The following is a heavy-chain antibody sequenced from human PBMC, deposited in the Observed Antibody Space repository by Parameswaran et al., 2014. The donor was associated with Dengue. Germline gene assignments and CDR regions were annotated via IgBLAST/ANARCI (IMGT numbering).Heavy chain of an antibody. V-gene: IGHV3-23*01. Sequence: RWIRQPPGKGLEWVSAISGSGGSTYYADSVKGRFTISRDNSKNTLYLQMNSLRAEDTAVYYCAKLRGHSLYCSSTSCYTPFDYWGQGTLVTVSS. CDR2: ISGSGGST. CDR3: AKLRGHSLYCSSTSCYTPFDY. D-gene: IGHD2-2*02. J-gene: IGHJ4*02.